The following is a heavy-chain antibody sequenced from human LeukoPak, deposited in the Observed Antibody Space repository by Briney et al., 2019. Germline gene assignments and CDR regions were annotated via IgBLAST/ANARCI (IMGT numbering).Heavy chain of an antibody. CDR3: ARGSSKAARGSWFDP. J-gene: IGHJ5*02. CDR2: ICGSGGST. CDR1: GFTFSSYA. D-gene: IGHD6-6*01. Sequence: GGSLRLSCAASGFTFSSYAMSWVRQAPGKGLECISAICGSGGSTYYADSVKGRFTISRDNSKNTLYLQMNSLRAEDTAVYYCARGSSKAARGSWFDPWGQGTLVTVSS. V-gene: IGHV3-23*01.